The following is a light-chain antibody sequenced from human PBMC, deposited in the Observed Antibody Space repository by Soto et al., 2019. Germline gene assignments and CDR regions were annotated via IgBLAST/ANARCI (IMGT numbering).Light chain of an antibody. CDR2: VPS. CDR1: QSVNNNY. J-gene: IGKJ2*01. V-gene: IGKV3-20*01. CDR3: QQYGSSPPDT. Sequence: EVVLTQSPGTLSLSPGERATLSCRASQSVNNNYVAWYQQKPGQAPRLLIFVPSDTATGIPDRFRGSGSGTHFNLTISRLETEDFAVYCCQQYGSSPPDTFGEGTKVEIK.